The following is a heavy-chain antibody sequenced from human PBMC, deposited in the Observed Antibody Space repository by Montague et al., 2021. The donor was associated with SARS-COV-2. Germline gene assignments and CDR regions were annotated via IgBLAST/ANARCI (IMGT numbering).Heavy chain of an antibody. D-gene: IGHD2-2*02. CDR1: GGSFSGYY. CDR2: INHSGSA. V-gene: IGHV4-34*01. CDR3: ARLGEGVVPAPILGVGPYYCYFYMDV. J-gene: IGHJ6*03. Sequence: SETLSLTCAVYGGSFSGYYWNWIRQPPGKGLEWIWEINHSGSAKYNPSLKRRVTISVDTSKNQFSLKLNSVTAADTAVYYCARLGEGVVPAPILGVGPYYCYFYMDVWGKGALVTVSS.